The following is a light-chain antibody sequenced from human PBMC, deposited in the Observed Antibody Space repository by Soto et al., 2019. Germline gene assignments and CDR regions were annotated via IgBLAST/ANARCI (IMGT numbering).Light chain of an antibody. CDR1: QSLSYW. Sequence: DIQMTQSPSTLSASVGDTVTITCRASQSLSYWLAWYQQKPGQAPKLLIHKASILESGVPSRFSGSGSGTEFTLTISSLKPSDFATFYCQQYDRFPYTFGQGTKLEIK. CDR3: QQYDRFPYT. J-gene: IGKJ2*01. V-gene: IGKV1-5*03. CDR2: KAS.